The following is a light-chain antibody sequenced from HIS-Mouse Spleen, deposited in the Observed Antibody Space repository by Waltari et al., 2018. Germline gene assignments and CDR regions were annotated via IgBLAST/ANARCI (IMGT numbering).Light chain of an antibody. J-gene: IGKJ1*01. V-gene: IGKV1-5*03. CDR2: KAS. CDR1: QDISND. CDR3: QQYSSYSWT. Sequence: DIQMTQPPSSLSASVEAPVTITCQASQDISNDLNWYQQKPGKAPKLLFYKASSLESGVPSRFSGSGSGTEFTLTISSLQPDDFATYCCQQYSSYSWTFGQGTKVEIK.